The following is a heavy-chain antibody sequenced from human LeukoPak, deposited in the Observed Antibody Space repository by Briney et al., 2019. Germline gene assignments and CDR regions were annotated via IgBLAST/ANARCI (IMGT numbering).Heavy chain of an antibody. CDR2: ISYDGSNK. J-gene: IGHJ3*02. V-gene: IGHV3-30-3*01. Sequence: GGSLRLSCAASGFTFSSYAMHRVRQAPGKGLEWVAVISYDGSNKYYADSVKGRFTISRDNSKNTLYLQMNSLRAEDTAVYYCARELRVYDFWSGRDAFDIWGQGTMVTVSS. D-gene: IGHD3-3*01. CDR3: ARELRVYDFWSGRDAFDI. CDR1: GFTFSSYA.